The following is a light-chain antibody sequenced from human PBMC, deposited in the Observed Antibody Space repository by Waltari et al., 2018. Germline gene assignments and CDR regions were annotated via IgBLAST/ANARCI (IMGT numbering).Light chain of an antibody. CDR1: QSISTY. CDR3: QQSYSPLT. Sequence: DFQMTKSPSSLSASVGDRVTITCRASQSISTYLNWYQQKPGKAPNLLIYAASSLQSGVPSRFSGSGSGTDFTLTISSLQPEDFATYYCQQSYSPLTFGGGTKVEIK. V-gene: IGKV1-39*01. CDR2: AAS. J-gene: IGKJ4*01.